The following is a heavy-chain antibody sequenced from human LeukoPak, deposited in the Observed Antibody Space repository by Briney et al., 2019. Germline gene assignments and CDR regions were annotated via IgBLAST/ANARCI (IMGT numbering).Heavy chain of an antibody. Sequence: PGGSLRLSCAASGFTGSSNDMSWVRQAPGKGLEWVSVIYNGDNTYYADSVKGRFTISRDNSKNTLYLQMNSLTAEDTAVYYSARDPAPGVGGLDNWGQGTLVTVSS. J-gene: IGHJ4*02. V-gene: IGHV3-53*01. CDR1: GFTGSSND. D-gene: IGHD1-26*01. CDR2: IYNGDNT. CDR3: ARDPAPGVGGLDN.